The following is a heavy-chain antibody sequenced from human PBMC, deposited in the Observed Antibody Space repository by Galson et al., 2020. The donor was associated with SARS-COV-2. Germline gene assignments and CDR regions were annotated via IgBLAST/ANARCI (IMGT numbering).Heavy chain of an antibody. CDR2: DNPKNGAT. J-gene: IGHJ4*02. CDR3: ARGCGTTSCPGDY. V-gene: IGHV1-2*02. D-gene: IGHD2-2*01. Sequence: ASVKVPCKASGYIFIDYYIHLIRQDPGQGLEGVGGDNPKNGATRYAQKFQGRVTMTRDTSSSTTYMELSRLTYDDTALYYCARGCGTTSCPGDYWGRGTVVTVSS. CDR1: GYIFIDYY.